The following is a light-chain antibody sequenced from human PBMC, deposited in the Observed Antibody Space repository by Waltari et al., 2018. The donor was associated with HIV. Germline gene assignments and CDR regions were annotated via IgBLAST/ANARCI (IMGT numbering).Light chain of an antibody. J-gene: IGLJ2*01. CDR2: DVS. CDR3: SSYTSISTLHVV. CDR1: GSDVGRYNY. V-gene: IGLV2-14*03. Sequence: QSALTQPASVSGSPGQSITISCTGTGSDVGRYNYVSWYQQHPGKAPKLKIYDVSNRPAGVSNRFSGPKSGNTASLTISGLQAEDEADYYCSSYTSISTLHVVFGGGTKLTVL.